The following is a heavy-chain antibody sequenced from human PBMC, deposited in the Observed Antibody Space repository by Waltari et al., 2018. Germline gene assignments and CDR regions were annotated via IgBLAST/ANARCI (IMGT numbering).Heavy chain of an antibody. CDR1: GFTFSSYA. V-gene: IGHV3-23*04. J-gene: IGHJ3*02. D-gene: IGHD5-18*01. CDR2: ISGSGGST. CDR3: AKDKHTAYAFDI. Sequence: EVQLVEAGGGLVQPGGSLRLSCAASGFTFSSYAMGWVRQAPGQGLGWVLGISGSGGSTYNADSLKGRFTTSRDNSKNTLYLQRNSRRAEDTAVYYGAKDKHTAYAFDIWGQGTMVTVSS.